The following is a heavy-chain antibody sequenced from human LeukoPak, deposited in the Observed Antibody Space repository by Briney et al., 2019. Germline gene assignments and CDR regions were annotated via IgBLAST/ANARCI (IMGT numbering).Heavy chain of an antibody. V-gene: IGHV3-21*01. J-gene: IGHJ4*02. Sequence: GGSLRLSCAASGFTSSSYSMTWVRQAPGKGLEWVSSISSSSSYIYYADSVKGRFTISRDNAKNSLYLQMNSLRAEDTAVYYCARLNSGWGFDYWGQGTLVTVS. CDR1: GFTSSSYS. CDR2: ISSSSSYI. CDR3: ARLNSGWGFDY. D-gene: IGHD6-19*01.